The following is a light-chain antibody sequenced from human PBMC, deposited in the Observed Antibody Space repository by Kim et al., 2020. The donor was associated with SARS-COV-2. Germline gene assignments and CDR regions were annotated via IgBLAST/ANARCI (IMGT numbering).Light chain of an antibody. J-gene: IGKJ1*01. CDR3: QEYNSAPRT. V-gene: IGKV1-27*01. CDR2: AAS. Sequence: ASVGDRVTFTCRASQGISTYLAWYQQKPGKVPILLIYAASILQSGVPSRFVGSGSGTDFTLTISSLQPEDVATYYCQEYNSAPRTIGQGTKVDIK. CDR1: QGISTY.